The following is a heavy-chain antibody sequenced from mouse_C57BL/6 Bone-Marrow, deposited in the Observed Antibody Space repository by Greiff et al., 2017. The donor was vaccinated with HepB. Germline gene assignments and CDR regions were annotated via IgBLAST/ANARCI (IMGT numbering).Heavy chain of an antibody. CDR1: GYSITSGYY. CDR2: ISYDGSN. Sequence: EVQLQESGPGLVKPSQSLSLTCSVTGYSITSGYYWNWIRQFPGNKLEWMGYISYDGSNNYNPSLKNRISITRDTSKNQFFLKLNSVTTEDTATYYCARDPGTWYFDVWGTGTTVTVSS. D-gene: IGHD4-1*01. V-gene: IGHV3-6*01. CDR3: ARDPGTWYFDV. J-gene: IGHJ1*03.